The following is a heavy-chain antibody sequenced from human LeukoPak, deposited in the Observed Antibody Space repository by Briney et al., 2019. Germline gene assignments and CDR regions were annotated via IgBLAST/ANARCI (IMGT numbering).Heavy chain of an antibody. CDR1: GFTFSSYS. CDR3: AKRGYGDYV. V-gene: IGHV3-48*01. J-gene: IGHJ3*01. D-gene: IGHD4-17*01. CDR2: ISSSSSTI. Sequence: GGSLRLSCAASGFTFSSYSMNWVRQAPGKGLEWVSHISSSSSTIYYADSVKGRFTISRDNSKNTLYLQMNSLRAEDTAVYYCAKRGYGDYVWGQGTMVTVSS.